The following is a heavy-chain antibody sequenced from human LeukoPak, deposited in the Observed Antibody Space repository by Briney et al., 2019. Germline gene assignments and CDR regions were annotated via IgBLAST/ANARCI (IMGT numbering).Heavy chain of an antibody. CDR2: ISSSGSTI. Sequence: PGGSLRLSCAASGFTFSSYEMNWVRQAPGKGLEWVSYISSSGSTIYYADSVKGRFAISRDNAKNSLYLQMNSLRAEDTAVYYCARGGNYGSDSYYFDYWGQGTLVTVSS. J-gene: IGHJ4*02. CDR1: GFTFSSYE. D-gene: IGHD3-10*01. CDR3: ARGGNYGSDSYYFDY. V-gene: IGHV3-48*03.